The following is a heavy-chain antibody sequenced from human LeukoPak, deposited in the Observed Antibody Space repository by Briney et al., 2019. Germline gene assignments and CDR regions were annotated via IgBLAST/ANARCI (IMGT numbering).Heavy chain of an antibody. CDR2: INPSDGST. J-gene: IGHJ6*02. D-gene: IGHD2-2*01. Sequence: GASVKVSCKASGYTFTSYYIHWVRQAPGQGLEWMGIINPSDGSTSYAQKFQDRVTMTRDTSMSTVYMELRSLRSEDTAVYFCARVPSSYYYGMDVWGQGTTVTVSS. CDR1: GYTFTSYY. CDR3: ARVPSSYYYGMDV. V-gene: IGHV1-46*01.